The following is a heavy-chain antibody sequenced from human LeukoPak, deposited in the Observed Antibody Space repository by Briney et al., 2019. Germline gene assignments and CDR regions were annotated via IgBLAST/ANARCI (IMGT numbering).Heavy chain of an antibody. CDR3: ARETRNWNYVEWFDP. D-gene: IGHD1-7*01. CDR1: GYTVTGYY. CDR2: INPNSGGT. V-gene: IGHV1-2*02. J-gene: IGHJ5*02. Sequence: ASVKVSCKSSGYTVTGYYMHWVRQAPGQGLEWMGWINPNSGGTNYAQKFQGRVTMTRDTSISTAYMELSRLRSDDTAVYYCARETRNWNYVEWFDPWGQGTLVTVSS.